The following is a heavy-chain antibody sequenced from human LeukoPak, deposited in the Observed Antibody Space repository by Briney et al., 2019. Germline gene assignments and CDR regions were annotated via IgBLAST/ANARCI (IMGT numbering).Heavy chain of an antibody. CDR2: ISSSGST. V-gene: IGHV3-23*01. CDR3: AKIRGYSGYDLTSAFDI. J-gene: IGHJ3*02. CDR1: GFTFSSYA. D-gene: IGHD5-12*01. Sequence: GGSLRLSCAASGFTFSSYAMSWVRQAPGKGLEWVSTISSSGSTYYGDSVKGRFTTSRDNSKNTLYLQMDSLRAEDTAIYYCAKIRGYSGYDLTSAFDIWGQGTMVTVSS.